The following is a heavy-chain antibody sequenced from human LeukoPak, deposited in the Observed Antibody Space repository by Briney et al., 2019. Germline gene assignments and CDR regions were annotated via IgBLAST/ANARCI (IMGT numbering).Heavy chain of an antibody. CDR2: IRQDGSEK. J-gene: IGHJ4*02. Sequence: GGSLRLSCAASGFTFSNYWMSWVRQAPGKGLEWVANIRQDGSEKYHVDSVKGRFTISRDNAKDSLYLQMNSLRPEDTAVYYCARDDTTMPHLKDYWGLGTLVTVSS. CDR3: ARDDTTMPHLKDY. CDR1: GFTFSNYW. D-gene: IGHD2-2*01. V-gene: IGHV3-7*04.